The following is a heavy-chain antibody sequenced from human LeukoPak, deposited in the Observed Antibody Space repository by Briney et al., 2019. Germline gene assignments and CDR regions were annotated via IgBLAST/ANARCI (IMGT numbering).Heavy chain of an antibody. CDR2: IKQDGSEK. CDR3: ATIVVVSSSLEDY. Sequence: GGSLRLSCVASGFTFTSYWMNWVRLAPGKGLEWVANIKQDGSEKYYVDSVKGRFTISRDNVKKSLYLQMNSLRAEDTAVYYCATIVVVSSSLEDYWGQGTLVTVSS. CDR1: GFTFTSYW. V-gene: IGHV3-7*01. D-gene: IGHD3-22*01. J-gene: IGHJ4*02.